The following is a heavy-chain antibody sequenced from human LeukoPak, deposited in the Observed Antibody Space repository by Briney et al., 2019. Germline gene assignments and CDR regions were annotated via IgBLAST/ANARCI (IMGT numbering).Heavy chain of an antibody. CDR3: ARQIAVAGEWAFDI. Sequence: PSETLSLTCTVSGASISTFYWSWIRQPPGKGLEWIGYLFFGGSTNYNPSLKSRVTISSDTSKNQFSLKLSSVTAADTALYYCARQIAVAGEWAFDIWGQGTMVTVSS. V-gene: IGHV4-59*08. D-gene: IGHD6-19*01. J-gene: IGHJ3*02. CDR2: LFFGGST. CDR1: GASISTFY.